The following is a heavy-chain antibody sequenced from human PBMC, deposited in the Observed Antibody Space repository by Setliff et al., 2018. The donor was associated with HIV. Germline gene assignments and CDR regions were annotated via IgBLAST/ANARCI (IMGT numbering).Heavy chain of an antibody. CDR3: ARDDYGEFDY. V-gene: IGHV1-69*13. Sequence: SVKVSCKVPGYTFSGYYLHWVRQAPGQGLEWMGGIIPIFGTANYAQKFQGRVTITADESTSTAYMELSSLRSEDTAVYYCARDDYGEFDYWGQGTLVTVSS. CDR1: GYTFSGYY. D-gene: IGHD4-17*01. CDR2: IIPIFGTA. J-gene: IGHJ4*02.